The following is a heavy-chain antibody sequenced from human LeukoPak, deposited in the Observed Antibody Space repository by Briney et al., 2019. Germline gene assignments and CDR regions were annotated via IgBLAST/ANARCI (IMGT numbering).Heavy chain of an antibody. CDR2: IKQDGSEK. CDR1: GFTISSYW. D-gene: IGHD6-19*01. Sequence: GGSLRLSCAASGFTISSYWMSWVRQAPGKGLEWVANIKQDGSEKYYVDSVKGRFTISRDNAKNSLYLQMNSLRDEDTAVFYCARQLTGYGSGWYGLFDYGGQGTLVTVSS. CDR3: ARQLTGYGSGWYGLFDY. J-gene: IGHJ4*02. V-gene: IGHV3-7*01.